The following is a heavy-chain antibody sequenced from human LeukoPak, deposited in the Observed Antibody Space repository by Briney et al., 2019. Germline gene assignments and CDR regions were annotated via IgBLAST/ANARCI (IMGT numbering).Heavy chain of an antibody. J-gene: IGHJ4*02. CDR3: ARGTGYRRVYYFDY. CDR2: IYYSGST. CDR1: GGSISSYY. D-gene: IGHD5-24*01. Sequence: SETLSLTCTVSGGSISSYYWSWTRQPPGKGLEWIGYIYYSGSTNYNPSLKSRVTVSVDTSKNQFSLKLSSVTAADTAVYYCARGTGYRRVYYFDYWGQGTLVTVSS. V-gene: IGHV4-59*01.